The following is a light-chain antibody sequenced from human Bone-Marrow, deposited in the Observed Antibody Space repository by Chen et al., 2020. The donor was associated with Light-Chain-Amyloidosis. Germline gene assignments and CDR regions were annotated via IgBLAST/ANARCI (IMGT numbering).Light chain of an antibody. CDR3: QSADSSGTYEVI. CDR1: DFPTKY. J-gene: IGLJ2*01. V-gene: IGLV3-25*03. CDR2: RDT. Sequence: SYELTQPPSVSVSPGQTASITCSGDDFPTKYAYWYQQKPGQAPVLVIQRDTERPSGISERFSGYSSGTTATLTISGVQAEDEADYHCQSADSSGTYEVIFGGGTKLTVL.